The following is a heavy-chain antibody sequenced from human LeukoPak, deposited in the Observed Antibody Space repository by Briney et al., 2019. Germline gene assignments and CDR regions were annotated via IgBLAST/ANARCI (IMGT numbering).Heavy chain of an antibody. Sequence: SETLSLTCTVFGGSISSYYWSWIRQPPGKGLEWIGYIYYSGSTNYNPSLKSRVTISVDTSKNQFSLKLSSVTAADTAVYYCARGPGYCSSTSCYRFDPWGQGTLVTVSS. CDR3: ARGPGYCSSTSCYRFDP. D-gene: IGHD2-2*01. V-gene: IGHV4-59*12. CDR1: GGSISSYY. CDR2: IYYSGST. J-gene: IGHJ5*02.